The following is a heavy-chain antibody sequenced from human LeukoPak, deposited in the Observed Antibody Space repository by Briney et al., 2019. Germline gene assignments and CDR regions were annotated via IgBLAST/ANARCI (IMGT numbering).Heavy chain of an antibody. CDR3: AKDMAAAGAGYFDY. D-gene: IGHD6-13*01. CDR2: ISWNSGSI. J-gene: IGHJ4*02. V-gene: IGHV3-9*01. Sequence: GGSLRLLCAASGFPFDDYAMQWVRQAPGKGLEVDSGISWNSGSIGYADSVKGRFTISRDNAKNSLYLQMNSLRAEDTAFYYCAKDMAAAGAGYFDYWGQGTLVTVSS. CDR1: GFPFDDYA.